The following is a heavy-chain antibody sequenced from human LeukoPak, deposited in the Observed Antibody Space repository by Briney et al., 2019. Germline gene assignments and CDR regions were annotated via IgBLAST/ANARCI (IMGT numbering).Heavy chain of an antibody. V-gene: IGHV4-34*01. J-gene: IGHJ4*02. D-gene: IGHD3-9*01. Sequence: SETLSLTCAVYGGSFSGYYWSWIHQPPGKGLEWIGEINHSGSTNYSPSLKSRVTISVDTSKNQFSLKLSSVTAADTAVYYCARGLYYDILTGYPVMGYFDYWGQGTLVTVSS. CDR3: ARGLYYDILTGYPVMGYFDY. CDR1: GGSFSGYY. CDR2: INHSGST.